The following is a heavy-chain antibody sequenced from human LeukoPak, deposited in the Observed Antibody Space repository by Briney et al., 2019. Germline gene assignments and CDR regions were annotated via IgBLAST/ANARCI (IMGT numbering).Heavy chain of an antibody. CDR1: GFTFSSYG. V-gene: IGHV3-33*06. Sequence: GRSLRLSCAASGFTFSSYGMHWVRQAPGKGLEWVAVIWYDGSNKYYADSVKGRFTISRDNSKNTLYLQMNSLRAEDTAVYYCAKNAGYCSSTSRYVPNFLFDYWGQGTLVTVSS. CDR2: IWYDGSNK. CDR3: AKNAGYCSSTSRYVPNFLFDY. D-gene: IGHD2-2*01. J-gene: IGHJ4*02.